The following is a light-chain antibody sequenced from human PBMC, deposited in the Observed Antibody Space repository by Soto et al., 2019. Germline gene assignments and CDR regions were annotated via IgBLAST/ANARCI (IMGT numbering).Light chain of an antibody. V-gene: IGLV2-23*01. J-gene: IGLJ1*01. CDR1: NSDVGTYKL. Sequence: QSALTQQASVYRSPGQSITISCTGTNSDVGTYKLVSWYQQHPGNAPRLMIYEDSKRPSVVSKRFSDSKSGITPFLTISGLQADDEAGFYFCSDARGGIYVFGSGTKVTVL. CDR3: CSDARGGIYV. CDR2: EDS.